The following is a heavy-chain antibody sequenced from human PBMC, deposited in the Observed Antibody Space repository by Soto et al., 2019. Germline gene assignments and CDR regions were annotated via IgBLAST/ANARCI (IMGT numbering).Heavy chain of an antibody. CDR1: GDSISSGGYS. CDR3: ARDSRSGYYLEY. J-gene: IGHJ4*02. D-gene: IGHD3-22*01. CDR2: IYHSGGT. V-gene: IGHV4-30-2*01. Sequence: QLQLQESGSGLVKPSQTLSLTCAVSGDSISSGGYSWNWIRQPPGKGLEWIGYIYHSGGTDYNPSLKSRVTLTVDSSNNQFSPKLNSVTAADTAVYYCARDSRSGYYLEYWGQGTLVTVSS.